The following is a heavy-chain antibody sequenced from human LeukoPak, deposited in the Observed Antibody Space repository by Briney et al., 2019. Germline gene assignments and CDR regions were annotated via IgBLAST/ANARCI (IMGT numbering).Heavy chain of an antibody. V-gene: IGHV1-18*01. Sequence: ASVKVSCKASGYTFTSYGISWVRQAPGQGLEWMGWISAYNGNTNYAQKFQGRVTMTRNTSISTAYMELSSLRSEDTAVYYCARASSGYYFIYYYYYMDVWGKGTTVTISS. CDR1: GYTFTSYG. D-gene: IGHD3-22*01. J-gene: IGHJ6*03. CDR3: ARASSGYYFIYYYYYMDV. CDR2: ISAYNGNT.